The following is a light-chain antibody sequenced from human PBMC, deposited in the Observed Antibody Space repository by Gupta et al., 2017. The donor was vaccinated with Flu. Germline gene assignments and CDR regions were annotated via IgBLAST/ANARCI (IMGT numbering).Light chain of an antibody. CDR2: LAS. Sequence: DIVMTQSPLSLPVSPGEPASISCRSNQSLLHSRGDDYLDWYLQKPGQSPQLLIYLASKRASGVPDRFSGSGSGTDFTLKISRGEAEDVGVYYCKQALQTPGTFGQGTKMEIK. CDR1: QSLLHSRGDDY. CDR3: KQALQTPGT. V-gene: IGKV2-28*01. J-gene: IGKJ2*02.